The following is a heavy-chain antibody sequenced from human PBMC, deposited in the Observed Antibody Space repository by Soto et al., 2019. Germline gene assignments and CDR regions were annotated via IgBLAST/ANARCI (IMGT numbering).Heavy chain of an antibody. CDR2: INPNSGAT. J-gene: IGHJ4*02. CDR3: APHYPDSSGYFDH. D-gene: IGHD3-22*01. Sequence: ASAKVSCKASGYMFTGNYMHWVRQAPGQGLEYMGWINPNSGATNYAQKFQGRVTMTWDTSISTAYVELSRLRSDDTAVYYCAPHYPDSSGYFDHWGQGTPVTVSS. CDR1: GYMFTGNY. V-gene: IGHV1-2*02.